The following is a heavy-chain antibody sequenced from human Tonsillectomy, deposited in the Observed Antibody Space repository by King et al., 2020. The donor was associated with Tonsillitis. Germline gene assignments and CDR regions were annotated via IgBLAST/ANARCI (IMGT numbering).Heavy chain of an antibody. D-gene: IGHD3-16*01. CDR2: IKSKTDGETT. J-gene: IGHJ3*02. CDR3: TTGWGDVFDI. CDR1: GFTFSNAW. V-gene: IGHV3-15*07. Sequence: EVQLVESGGGLVKPGGSVRLSCAASGFTFSNAWMNWVRQAPGKGLEWVGRIKSKTDGETTDYAAPVKGRFTISRDDSKNTLYLQMNSLKTEDTAVYYCTTGWGDVFDIWGQGTMVTVSS.